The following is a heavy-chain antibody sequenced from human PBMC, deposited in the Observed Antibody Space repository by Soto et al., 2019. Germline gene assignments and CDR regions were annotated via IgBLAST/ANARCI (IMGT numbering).Heavy chain of an antibody. V-gene: IGHV1-3*01. CDR2: INAGNGNT. J-gene: IGHJ6*03. D-gene: IGHD2-15*01. Sequence: ASVKVSCKASGYTFTSYAMHWVRQAPGQRLEWMGWINAGNGNTKYSQKFQGRVTITRDTSASTAYMELSSLRSEDTAVYYCASEEGDCSGGSCYVYYYYYMDVWGKGTTVTVSS. CDR3: ASEEGDCSGGSCYVYYYYYMDV. CDR1: GYTFTSYA.